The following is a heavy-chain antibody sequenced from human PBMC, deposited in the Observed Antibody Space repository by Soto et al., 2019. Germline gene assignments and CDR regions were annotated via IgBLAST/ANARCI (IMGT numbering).Heavy chain of an antibody. V-gene: IGHV3-30*18. CDR1: GFTFSSYA. CDR2: ISYNGSNK. J-gene: IGHJ4*02. CDR3: AKIRYSYVSFDY. D-gene: IGHD5-18*01. Sequence: GGSLRLSCAASGFTFSSYAMHWVRQAPGKGLERVAAISYNGSNKYYADTVKGRFTISRDNSKNTLYLQMNSLRAGDTAVYYCAKIRYSYVSFDYWGQEPLFTVSS.